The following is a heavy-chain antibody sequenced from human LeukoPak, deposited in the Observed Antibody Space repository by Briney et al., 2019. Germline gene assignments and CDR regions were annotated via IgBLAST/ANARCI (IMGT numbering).Heavy chain of an antibody. CDR3: AKEVGATLDY. D-gene: IGHD1-26*01. V-gene: IGHV3-23*01. CDR1: GFTFSSYA. CDR2: ISSSGATT. Sequence: GGPLRLSCAASGFTFSSYAMSWVRQAPGKGLEWVSAISSSGATTYYADSVKGRFTISRDNSKNTLYLQMNSLRAEDTAVYYCAKEVGATLDYWAQGTLVTVSS. J-gene: IGHJ4*02.